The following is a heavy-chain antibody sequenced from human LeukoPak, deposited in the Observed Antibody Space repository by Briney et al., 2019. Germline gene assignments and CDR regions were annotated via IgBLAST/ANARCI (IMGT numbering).Heavy chain of an antibody. J-gene: IGHJ5*02. D-gene: IGHD2-15*01. CDR3: AREVGAAPNWFDP. CDR1: GGSISSGSYY. CDR2: IYTSGST. V-gene: IGHV4-61*02. Sequence: SETLSLTCTVSGGSISSGSYYWSWIRQPAGKELEWIGRIYTSGSTNYNPSLKSRVTISVDTSKNQFSLKLSSVTAADTAVYYCAREVGAAPNWFDPWGQGTLVTVSS.